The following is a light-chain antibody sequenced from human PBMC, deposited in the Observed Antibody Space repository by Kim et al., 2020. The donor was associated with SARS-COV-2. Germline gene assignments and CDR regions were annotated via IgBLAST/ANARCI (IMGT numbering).Light chain of an antibody. J-gene: IGLJ3*02. Sequence: QPVLTQPSSLSASPGASARLTCTLRSGINVDTYRIYWYQQKPGSPPQHLLRYKSDSDKQQGSGVPSRFSGSKDASANAGILLISGLQSEDEADYYCMIWHSSAWVFGGGTQLTVL. CDR3: MIWHSSAWV. V-gene: IGLV5-45*02. CDR1: SGINVDTYR. CDR2: YKSDSDK.